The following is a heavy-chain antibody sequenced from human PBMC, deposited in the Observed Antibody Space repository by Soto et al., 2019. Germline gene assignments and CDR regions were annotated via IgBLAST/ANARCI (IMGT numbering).Heavy chain of an antibody. CDR2: IYYSGST. CDR1: GGSISSSSYY. CDR3: ARHTPAISISDH. Sequence: QLQLQESGPGLVKPSETLSLTCTVSGGSISSSSYYWGWIRQPPGKGLEWIGSIYYSGSTYYNPSLTCRVTISVDTSKNQFSLKLSSVTAADTAVYYCARHTPAISISDHWGQGTLVTVSS. V-gene: IGHV4-39*01. J-gene: IGHJ4*02. D-gene: IGHD2-15*01.